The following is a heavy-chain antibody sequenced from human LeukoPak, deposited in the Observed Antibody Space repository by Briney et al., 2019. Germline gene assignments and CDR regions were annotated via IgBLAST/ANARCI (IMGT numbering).Heavy chain of an antibody. D-gene: IGHD3-22*01. Sequence: GGSLRLSCAASGFTFSSYAMSWVRQAPGKGLEWVSAISGSGGSTYSADSVKGRFTISRDNSKNTLYLQMNSLRAEDTALYYCARAYQSYYDSSGPSGYWGQGTLVTVSS. CDR1: GFTFSSYA. J-gene: IGHJ4*02. V-gene: IGHV3-23*01. CDR3: ARAYQSYYDSSGPSGY. CDR2: ISGSGGST.